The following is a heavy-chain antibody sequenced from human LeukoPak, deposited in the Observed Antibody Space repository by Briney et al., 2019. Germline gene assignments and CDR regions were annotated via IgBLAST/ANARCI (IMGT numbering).Heavy chain of an antibody. Sequence: GGSLRLSCATSGFTFSSYGMHWVRQAPGKGLEWVAFIRYDGSNKYYADSVKGRFTISRDNSKNTLYLQMNSLRAEDTAVYYCARDVHPLPYSSGWYDWGQGTLVTVSS. CDR1: GFTFSSYG. CDR2: IRYDGSNK. D-gene: IGHD6-19*01. J-gene: IGHJ4*02. V-gene: IGHV3-30*02. CDR3: ARDVHPLPYSSGWYD.